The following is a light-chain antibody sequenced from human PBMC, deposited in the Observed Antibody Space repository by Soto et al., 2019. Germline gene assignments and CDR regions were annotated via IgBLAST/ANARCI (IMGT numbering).Light chain of an antibody. CDR1: QSVSSN. CDR3: QQYNNWPPWT. J-gene: IGKJ1*01. Sequence: EIVMTQSPATLSVSPGERATLSCRASQSVSSNLAWYQQKPGQAPRLLIYGASTRATGITARFSGSGSGTEFTLNISSMQSEDCAVYYCQQYNNWPPWTFGQGTKVEIK. V-gene: IGKV3-15*01. CDR2: GAS.